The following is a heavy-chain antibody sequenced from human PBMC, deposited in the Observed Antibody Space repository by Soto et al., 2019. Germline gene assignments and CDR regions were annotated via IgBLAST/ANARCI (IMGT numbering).Heavy chain of an antibody. CDR1: GYTFTSYD. J-gene: IGHJ6*03. CDR2: MNPNSGNT. D-gene: IGHD3-10*01. CDR3: ARGGWFGELSNYYYYMDV. Sequence: QVQLVQSGAEVKKPGASVKVSCKASGYTFTSYDINWVRQATGQGLEWMGWMNPNSGNTGYAQKFQGRVTMTRNTTISTAYMELSSLRSEDTAVFYCARGGWFGELSNYYYYMDVWGKGTTVTVSS. V-gene: IGHV1-8*01.